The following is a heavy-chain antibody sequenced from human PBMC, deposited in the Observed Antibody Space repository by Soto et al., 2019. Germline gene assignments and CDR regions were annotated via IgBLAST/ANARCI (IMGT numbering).Heavy chain of an antibody. CDR3: ARGVEEGSDY. D-gene: IGHD3-10*01. CDR2: ISSSSSYI. Sequence: EVQLVESGGGLVKPGGSLRLSCAASGFTFSSYSMNWVRQAPGKGLEWVSSISSSSSYIYYADSVKGRFTISRDNAKNSLYLQMNNLRAEDTAVYSCARGVEEGSDYWGQGTLVTVSS. J-gene: IGHJ4*02. V-gene: IGHV3-21*01. CDR1: GFTFSSYS.